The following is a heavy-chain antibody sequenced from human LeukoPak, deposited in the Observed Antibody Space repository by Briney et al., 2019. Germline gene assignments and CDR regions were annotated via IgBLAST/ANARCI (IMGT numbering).Heavy chain of an antibody. CDR1: GFTFSSYA. J-gene: IGHJ6*04. Sequence: QPGRSLRLSCAASGFTFSSYAMHWVRQAPGKGLEWVAVISYDGSNKYYADSVKGRFTISRDNSKNTLYLQMNSLRAEDTAVYYCARGGYGDKNLAYGMDVWGKGTTVTVSS. D-gene: IGHD4-17*01. CDR3: ARGGYGDKNLAYGMDV. V-gene: IGHV3-30-3*01. CDR2: ISYDGSNK.